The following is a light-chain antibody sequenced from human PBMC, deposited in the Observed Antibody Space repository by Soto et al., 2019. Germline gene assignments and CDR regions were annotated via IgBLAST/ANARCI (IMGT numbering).Light chain of an antibody. CDR2: DTS. V-gene: IGLV7-46*01. Sequence: QAVVTQEASLTVSPGGTVTLTCGSSSGAVTSGHYPYWFQQKPGQAPRTLIYDTSNKHSWTPARFSGSLLGGKAALTLSGAQPEDEAEYYCLLFYSDVRGVFGGWTQLTVL. CDR3: LLFYSDVRGV. CDR1: SGAVTSGHY. J-gene: IGLJ2*01.